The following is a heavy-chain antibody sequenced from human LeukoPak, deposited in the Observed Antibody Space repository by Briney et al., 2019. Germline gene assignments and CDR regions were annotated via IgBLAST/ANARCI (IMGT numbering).Heavy chain of an antibody. CDR3: ARAEPYCSGGSCYVDYFDY. J-gene: IGHJ4*02. CDR2: INHSGST. V-gene: IGHV4-34*01. D-gene: IGHD2-15*01. Sequence: SETLSLTCAVYGGSFSGYYWSWIRQPPGKGLEWIGEINHSGSTNYNPSLKSRVTISVDTSKNQFSLKLSSVTAADTAVYYCARAEPYCSGGSCYVDYFDYWGQGTLVTVSS. CDR1: GGSFSGYY.